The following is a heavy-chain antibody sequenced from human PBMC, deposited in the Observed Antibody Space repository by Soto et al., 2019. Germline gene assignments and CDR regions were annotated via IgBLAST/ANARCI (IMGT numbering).Heavy chain of an antibody. V-gene: IGHV4-59*01. Sequence: SETPSLTCTVSGGSISSYYWSWIRQPPGKGLEWIGYIYYSGSTNYNPSLKSRVTISVDTSKNQFSLKLSSVTAADTAVYYCAKNYGNAFDIWGQGTMVTVSS. CDR1: GGSISSYY. CDR2: IYYSGST. J-gene: IGHJ3*02. CDR3: AKNYGNAFDI. D-gene: IGHD3-10*01.